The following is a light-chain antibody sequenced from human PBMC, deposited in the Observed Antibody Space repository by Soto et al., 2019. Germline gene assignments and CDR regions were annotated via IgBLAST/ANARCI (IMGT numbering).Light chain of an antibody. CDR3: QQRSSWPLT. V-gene: IGKV3-11*01. CDR1: QSVGSY. J-gene: IGKJ4*01. CDR2: GAF. Sequence: EIVLTQSPATLSLSPGERATLSCRASQSVGSYLAWYQHKPGQAPRLLIYGAFNRATDIPARFSGSGSGTDFTLTISSLEPEDFAVYYCQQRSSWPLTFGGGNKVEIK.